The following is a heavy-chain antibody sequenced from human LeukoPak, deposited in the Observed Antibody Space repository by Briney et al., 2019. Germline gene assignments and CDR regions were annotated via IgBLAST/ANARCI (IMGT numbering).Heavy chain of an antibody. D-gene: IGHD1-26*01. J-gene: IGHJ6*02. CDR1: GFTFSSYG. Sequence: GGSLRLSCAASGFTFSSYGIHWVRQAPGKGLEWVAVISYDGSNKYYADSVKGRFTISRDNSKNTLYLQMNSLRAEDTAVYYCAKVGGSYAYYYGMDVWGQGTTVTVSS. CDR3: AKVGGSYAYYYGMDV. V-gene: IGHV3-30*18. CDR2: ISYDGSNK.